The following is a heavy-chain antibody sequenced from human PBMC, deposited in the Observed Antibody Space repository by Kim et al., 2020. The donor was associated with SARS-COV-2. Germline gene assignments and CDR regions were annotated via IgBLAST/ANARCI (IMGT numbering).Heavy chain of an antibody. CDR3: ARAMQWLAEYYFDY. D-gene: IGHD6-19*01. Sequence: AVSVKSRITITPDTSKNQFSLQLNSVTPEDTAVYYCARAMQWLAEYYFDYWGQGTLVTVSS. J-gene: IGHJ4*02. V-gene: IGHV6-1*01.